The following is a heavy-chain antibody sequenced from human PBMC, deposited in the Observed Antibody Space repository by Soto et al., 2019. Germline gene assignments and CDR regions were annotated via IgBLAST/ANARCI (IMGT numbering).Heavy chain of an antibody. CDR1: GGSISSYY. Sequence: PSETLSLTCTVSGGSISSYYWSWIRQPPGKGLEWIGYIYYSGSTNYNPSLKSRVTISVDTSKNQFSLKLSSVTAADTAVYYCARADLIAAAEHWFDPWGQGTLVTVSS. CDR2: IYYSGST. CDR3: ARADLIAAAEHWFDP. J-gene: IGHJ5*02. D-gene: IGHD6-13*01. V-gene: IGHV4-59*01.